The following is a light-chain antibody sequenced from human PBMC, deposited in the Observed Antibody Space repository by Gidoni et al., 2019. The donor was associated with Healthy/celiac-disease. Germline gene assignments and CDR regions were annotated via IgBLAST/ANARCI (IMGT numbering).Light chain of an antibody. CDR1: QSVSSSY. CDR3: QQYGSSPPLT. Sequence: EIVLTQSPGTLSLSPGERATLSCRASQSVSSSYLVWYQQKPGQAPRLLIYGASSRATGIPDRFSGSGSGTDFTLTISRREPEDFAVYYCQQYGSSPPLTFGGGTKVEIK. CDR2: GAS. J-gene: IGKJ4*01. V-gene: IGKV3-20*01.